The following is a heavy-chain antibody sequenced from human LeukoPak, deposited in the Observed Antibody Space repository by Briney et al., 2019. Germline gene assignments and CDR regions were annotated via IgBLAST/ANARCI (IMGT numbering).Heavy chain of an antibody. Sequence: GGSLRLSCAASGFTFSSYAMSWVRQAPGKGLEWVSAISGSGGSTYYADYVKGRFTISRDNSKNTLYLQMNSLRAEDTAVYYCAKDYLVLRFLEWLSNYFDYWGQGTLVTVSS. CDR3: AKDYLVLRFLEWLSNYFDY. V-gene: IGHV3-23*01. CDR2: ISGSGGST. CDR1: GFTFSSYA. J-gene: IGHJ4*02. D-gene: IGHD3-3*01.